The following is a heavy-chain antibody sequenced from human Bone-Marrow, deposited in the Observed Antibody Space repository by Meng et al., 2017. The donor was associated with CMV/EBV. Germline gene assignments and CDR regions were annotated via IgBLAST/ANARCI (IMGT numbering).Heavy chain of an antibody. D-gene: IGHD3-22*01. CDR3: ARSDYYDSSGYDY. V-gene: IGHV3-33*01. Sequence: CAASGFNFSSYGMHWVRQAPGKGLECVAVIWYDGSNKYYADSVKGRFTISRDNSKNTLYLQMNSLRAEDTAVYYCARSDYYDSSGYDYWGQGTLVTVSS. CDR1: GFNFSSYG. J-gene: IGHJ4*02. CDR2: IWYDGSNK.